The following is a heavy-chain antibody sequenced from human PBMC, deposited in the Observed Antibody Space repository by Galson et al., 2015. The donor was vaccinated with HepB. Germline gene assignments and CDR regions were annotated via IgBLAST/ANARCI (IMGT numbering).Heavy chain of an antibody. V-gene: IGHV1-69*13. J-gene: IGHJ6*03. CDR2: IIPIFGTA. CDR1: GGTFSSYA. Sequence: SVKVSCKASGGTFSSYAISWVRQAPGQGLEWMGGIIPIFGTANYAQMFQGRVTITADESTSTAYMELSSLRSEDTAVYYCARDAVVTTSAYYYMDVWGKGTTVTVSS. CDR3: ARDAVVTTSAYYYMDV. D-gene: IGHD2-21*02.